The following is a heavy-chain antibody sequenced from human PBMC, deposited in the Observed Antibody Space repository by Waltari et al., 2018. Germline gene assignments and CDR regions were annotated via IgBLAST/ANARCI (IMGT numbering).Heavy chain of an antibody. CDR3: AKGQGGRRWYFDY. CDR1: GLPFSTYG. Sequence: EVQLLESGGGLVQPGGSLRLSGTAPGLPFSTYGMTWVRQAPGKGLGWVSSISPNSISTYYADSVKDRFTISRDNSKSTVILQLSSLRVEDAAIYYCAKGQGGRRWYFDYWGQGSQVTVSS. CDR2: ISPNSIST. D-gene: IGHD3-16*01. V-gene: IGHV3-23*01. J-gene: IGHJ4*02.